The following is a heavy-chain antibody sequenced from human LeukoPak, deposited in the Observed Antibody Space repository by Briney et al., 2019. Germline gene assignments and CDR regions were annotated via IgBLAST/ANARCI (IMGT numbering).Heavy chain of an antibody. D-gene: IGHD3-16*01. Sequence: GGSLRLSCAASGIILSSYWMSWVRQAPGKGLEWVANIKQDGSEKYYVDSVTGRFTISRDNSKNTLYLQMNSLRAEDTAVYYCAKSPGGRHHNWGQGTLVTVSS. V-gene: IGHV3-7*03. CDR2: IKQDGSEK. CDR1: GIILSSYW. CDR3: AKSPGGRHHN. J-gene: IGHJ4*02.